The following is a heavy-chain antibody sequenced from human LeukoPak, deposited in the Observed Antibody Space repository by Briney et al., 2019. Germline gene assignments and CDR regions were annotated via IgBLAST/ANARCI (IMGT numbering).Heavy chain of an antibody. CDR3: SKAFVYVAAGKVDG. V-gene: IGHV3-23*01. CDR2: INTGDRST. D-gene: IGHD6-19*01. Sequence: GGSLRLTCTTSGFTFSSYAMSWVRQPPGKGLQWVSGINTGDRSTYYAESVKDRFTIPRDNSTNTLYLQMNSLRADDTAAYYCSKAFVYVAAGKVDGWGQGTLVTVSS. J-gene: IGHJ4*02. CDR1: GFTFSSYA.